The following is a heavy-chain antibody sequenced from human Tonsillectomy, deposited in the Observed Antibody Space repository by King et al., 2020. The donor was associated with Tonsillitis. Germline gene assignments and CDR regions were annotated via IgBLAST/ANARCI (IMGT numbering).Heavy chain of an antibody. V-gene: IGHV3-11*01. CDR2: ISSSGTTI. Sequence: QVQLVESGGGLVKPGGSLRLSCAASGFTFSDYYMSWIRQAPGKGLEWVSYISSSGTTIYYVDSVRGRFTISRDNAKNSLYLQMNSLRDEDTAVYYCARDIPAAIHWFDPWGQGTLVTVSS. J-gene: IGHJ5*02. CDR1: GFTFSDYY. D-gene: IGHD2-2*02. CDR3: ARDIPAAIHWFDP.